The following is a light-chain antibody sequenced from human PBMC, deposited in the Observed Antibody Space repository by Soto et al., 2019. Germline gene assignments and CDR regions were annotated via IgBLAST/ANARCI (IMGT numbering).Light chain of an antibody. CDR1: QTISHW. V-gene: IGKV1-5*01. CDR3: QQYNTYCT. Sequence: IHLTQSPSNLSASVGDRVTITCRASQTISHWLAWYQQKPGKAPKLLIFDASSLENGVPSRFSGSGSGTEFTLTITGLQPDDFATYYCQQYNTYCTFGQGTKVYIK. J-gene: IGKJ1*01. CDR2: DAS.